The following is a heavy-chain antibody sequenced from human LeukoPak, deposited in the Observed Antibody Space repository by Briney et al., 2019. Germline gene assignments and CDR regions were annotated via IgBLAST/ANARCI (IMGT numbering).Heavy chain of an antibody. D-gene: IGHD3-10*01. CDR3: ARGARSLTLVRGPNWFDP. J-gene: IGHJ5*02. CDR2: INPNSGDT. Sequence: GASVKVSCKASGYTLSGYYIHWVRQAPGQGLEWMGWINPNSGDTNYAQEFQRRVTMTRDTSTSTAYMELSRLTSDDMAVYFCARGARSLTLVRGPNWFDPWGQGTLVTVSS. CDR1: GYTLSGYY. V-gene: IGHV1-2*02.